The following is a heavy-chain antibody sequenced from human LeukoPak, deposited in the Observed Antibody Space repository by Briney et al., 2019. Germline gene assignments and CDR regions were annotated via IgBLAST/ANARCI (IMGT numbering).Heavy chain of an antibody. CDR3: ARAGQVGATDY. D-gene: IGHD1-26*01. CDR1: GFTFTTYW. CDR2: INEDGRET. V-gene: IGHV3-7*01. Sequence: GGSLTLSCAASGFTFTTYWMSWVRQAPGKGLEWVANINEDGRETYYVDSVKGRFSISRDNAKNSLYLQMNSLRAEDTAVYYCARAGQVGATDYWGQGTLDTVSS. J-gene: IGHJ4*02.